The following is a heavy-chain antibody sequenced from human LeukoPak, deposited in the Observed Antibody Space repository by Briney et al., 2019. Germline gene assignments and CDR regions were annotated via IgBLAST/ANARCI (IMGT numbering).Heavy chain of an antibody. J-gene: IGHJ4*02. D-gene: IGHD3-10*01. CDR1: GFTFSTYT. V-gene: IGHV3-23*01. CDR3: AKGDGIAMVRGVIVDY. CDR2: ISGSGGST. Sequence: PGGSLRLSCAASGFTFSTYTMNWVRQAPGKGLEWVSAISGSGGSTYYADSVKGRFTISRDNSKNTLYLQMNSLRAEDTAVYYCAKGDGIAMVRGVIVDYWGQGTLVTVSS.